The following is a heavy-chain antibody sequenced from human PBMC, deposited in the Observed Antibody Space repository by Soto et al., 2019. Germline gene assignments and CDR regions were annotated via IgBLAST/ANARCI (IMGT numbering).Heavy chain of an antibody. V-gene: IGHV4-34*01. CDR1: GGSFSGYY. J-gene: IGHJ6*02. D-gene: IGHD3-22*01. CDR2: INHSGST. Sequence: PSETLSLTCAVYGGSFSGYYWIWIRQPPGKGLEWIGEINHSGSTNYNPSLKSRVTISVDTSKNQFSLKLSSVTAADTAVYYCARLKSITMIVVASGGMDVWGQGTTVTVSS. CDR3: ARLKSITMIVVASGGMDV.